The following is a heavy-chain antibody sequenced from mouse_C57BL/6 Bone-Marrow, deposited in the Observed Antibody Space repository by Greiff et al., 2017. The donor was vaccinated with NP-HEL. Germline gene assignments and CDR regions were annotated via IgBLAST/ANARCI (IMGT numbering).Heavy chain of an antibody. CDR1: GYSFTGYY. CDR2: INPSTGGT. J-gene: IGHJ2*01. CDR3: ARHGATGGDHY. V-gene: IGHV1-43*01. Sequence: VQLKESGPELVKPGASVKISCKASGYSFTGYYMHWVKQSSEKSLEWIGEINPSTGGTSYNQKFKGKATLTVDKSSSTAYMQLKSLTSEDSAVYYCARHGATGGDHYWGQGTTLTVSS. D-gene: IGHD1-1*01.